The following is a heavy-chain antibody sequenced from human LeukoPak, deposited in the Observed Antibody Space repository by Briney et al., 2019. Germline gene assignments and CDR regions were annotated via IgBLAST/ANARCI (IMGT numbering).Heavy chain of an antibody. Sequence: PRGSRSLSCAATGFTFSNYAIHWGRQAPGKGLEWVAFISDDGSRQHYADSVKGRFTISRDNSKNTLNLQMNSLRAEDTAVYYCVKDRTGTYTLDYWGQGTLVT. CDR3: VKDRTGTYTLDY. D-gene: IGHD3-10*01. J-gene: IGHJ4*02. CDR2: ISDDGSRQ. CDR1: GFTFSNYA. V-gene: IGHV3-30-3*01.